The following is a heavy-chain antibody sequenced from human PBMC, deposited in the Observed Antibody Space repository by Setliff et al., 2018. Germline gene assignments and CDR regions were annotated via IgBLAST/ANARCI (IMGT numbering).Heavy chain of an antibody. D-gene: IGHD2-15*01. CDR1: GYTLTNYY. CDR2: INPSGGLT. J-gene: IGHJ4*02. V-gene: IGHV1-46*01. Sequence: ASVKVSCKASGYTLTNYYMHWVRQAPGQGLEWMGIINPSGGLTRYAQMFQGRVIMTTDTSTSTAYMELRSLRSDDTAVYYCARDRPMVVVADNLALFDYWGQGTLVTVSS. CDR3: ARDRPMVVVADNLALFDY.